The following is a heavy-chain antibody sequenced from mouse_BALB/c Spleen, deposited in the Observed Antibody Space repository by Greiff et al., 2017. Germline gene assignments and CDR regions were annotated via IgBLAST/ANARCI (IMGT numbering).Heavy chain of an antibody. CDR3: TRYYGSSEDAMDY. CDR2: IDPENGNT. V-gene: IGHV14-1*02. J-gene: IGHJ4*01. D-gene: IGHD1-1*01. Sequence: EVKLLESGAELVRSGASVKLSCTASGFNIKDYYMHWVKQRPEQGLEWIGWIDPENGNTIYDPKFQGKASITADTSSNTAYLQLSSLTSEDTAVYYCTRYYGSSEDAMDYWGQGTSVTVSS. CDR1: GFNIKDYY.